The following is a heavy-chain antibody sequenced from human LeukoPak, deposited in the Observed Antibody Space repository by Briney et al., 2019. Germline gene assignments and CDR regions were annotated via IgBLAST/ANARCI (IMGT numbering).Heavy chain of an antibody. CDR1: GYSFTSYY. CDR2: INPSGGST. Sequence: ASVTLFCNASGYSFTSYYMHWVRQAPAQGLEWMGVINPSGGSTSYAKKFQGRVTMTRDTSTSTVYMELSSLRSEDTAVYYCARVGGRYGGNDWYFDLWGRGTLVTVSS. D-gene: IGHD4-23*01. CDR3: ARVGGRYGGNDWYFDL. J-gene: IGHJ2*01. V-gene: IGHV1-46*01.